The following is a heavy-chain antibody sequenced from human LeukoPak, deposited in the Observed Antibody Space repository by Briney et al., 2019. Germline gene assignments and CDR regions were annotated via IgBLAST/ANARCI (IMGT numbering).Heavy chain of an antibody. CDR2: ISYDGSNQ. CDR3: ARVKAVIAVAGPPFDY. V-gene: IGHV3-30*03. CDR1: GFTFSSYG. Sequence: SGGSLRLSCAASGFTFSSYGMHWVRQAPGKGLEWVAVISYDGSNQYYADSVKGRFTISRDNSKNTLYLQMNSLRAEDTAVYYCARVKAVIAVAGPPFDYWGQGTLVTVSS. J-gene: IGHJ4*02. D-gene: IGHD6-19*01.